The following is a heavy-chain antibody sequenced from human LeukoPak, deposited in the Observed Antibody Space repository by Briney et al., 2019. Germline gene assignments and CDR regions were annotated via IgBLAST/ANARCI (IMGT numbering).Heavy chain of an antibody. CDR3: ASYSFLLGSSYDF. CDR1: GGSISGHY. D-gene: IGHD3-10*01. J-gene: IGHJ4*02. CDR2: IYTSGTA. V-gene: IGHV4-4*07. Sequence: PSDTLSLTCTVSGGSISGHYWGWIRQPAGKGLEWIGRIYTSGTADYNSPLESRVTMSVDTSKNQFSLRLRSVTAADAAVYYCASYSFLLGSSYDFWGQGILVTVSS.